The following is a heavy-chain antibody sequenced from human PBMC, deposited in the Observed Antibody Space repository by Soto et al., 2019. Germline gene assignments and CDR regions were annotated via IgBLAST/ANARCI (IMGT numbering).Heavy chain of an antibody. CDR3: ARLQGDSYGSDIVQDF. CDR1: GLTFSNYA. J-gene: IGHJ1*01. CDR2: ILFDGSKE. D-gene: IGHD5-18*01. Sequence: VQLVESGGGVVQPGESLRLSCVVSGLTFSNYAMHWVRQAPGKGLEWVAVILFDGSKEYYADSVKGRFTISRDNSNNTLFLQMSSMRRENTALYYCARLQGDSYGSDIVQDFWGQGTPVTVSS. V-gene: IGHV3-30*04.